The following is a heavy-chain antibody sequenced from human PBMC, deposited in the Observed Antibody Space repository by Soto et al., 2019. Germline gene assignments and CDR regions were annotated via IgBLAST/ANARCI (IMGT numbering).Heavy chain of an antibody. CDR2: IYYSGSI. CDR1: GGSISSDDYH. CDR3: ARGVSVDY. Sequence: TLSLTCTVSGGSISSDDYHWTWIRQPPGKGLEWIGYIYYSGSIFYNPSLKSRVTISVDTSKNQFSLKLSSVTAADTAVYYCARGVSVDYWGQGTLVTSPQ. J-gene: IGHJ4*02. V-gene: IGHV4-30-4*08.